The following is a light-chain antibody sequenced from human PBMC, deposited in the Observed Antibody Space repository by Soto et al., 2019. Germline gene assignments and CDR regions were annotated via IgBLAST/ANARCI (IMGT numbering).Light chain of an antibody. CDR1: QSVLYSSNNKNY. CDR3: QQYSSNPRVT. J-gene: IGKJ4*01. V-gene: IGKV4-1*01. CDR2: WAS. Sequence: DIVMTQSPDSLAVSLGERATINCKSSQSVLYSSNNKNYLAWYQQKPGQPPKLLIYWASTRESGVPDRFSGSGSGTDFTLTISSLQAEDVAVYYCQQYSSNPRVTFGGGTKVEIK.